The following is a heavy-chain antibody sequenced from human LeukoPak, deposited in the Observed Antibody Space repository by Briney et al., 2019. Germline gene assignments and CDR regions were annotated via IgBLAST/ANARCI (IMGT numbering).Heavy chain of an antibody. Sequence: GGSLRLSCAASGFTFSDYYMSWIRQAPGKGLEWVSYISSSVSTIYYADSVKGRFTISRDNAKNSLYLQMSSLRAEDTAVYYCARPPLYDAFDIWGQGTMVTVSS. CDR3: ARPPLYDAFDI. J-gene: IGHJ3*02. CDR1: GFTFSDYY. V-gene: IGHV3-11*01. CDR2: ISSSVSTI.